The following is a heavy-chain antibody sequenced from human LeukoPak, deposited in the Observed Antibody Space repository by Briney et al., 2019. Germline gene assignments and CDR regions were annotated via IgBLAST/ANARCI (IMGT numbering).Heavy chain of an antibody. J-gene: IGHJ4*02. CDR2: ISGSGVST. Sequence: GGSLRLSCAASGFTFSSYAMSWVRQAPGKALEWVSLISGSGVSTYYADSVKGRFTISRDNSENTLYLQMNNLRADDTAVYYCAKDYCSSTSCYADYWGPGTLVIVSS. D-gene: IGHD2-2*01. CDR1: GFTFSSYA. V-gene: IGHV3-23*01. CDR3: AKDYCSSTSCYADY.